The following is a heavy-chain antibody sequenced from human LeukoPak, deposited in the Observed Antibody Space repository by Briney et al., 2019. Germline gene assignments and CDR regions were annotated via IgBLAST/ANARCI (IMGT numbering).Heavy chain of an antibody. CDR1: GITLSSYG. D-gene: IGHD3-22*01. Sequence: GGSLRLSCAVSGITLSSYGMSWARQPPGKGLEWVGGISYSGGSTNYADSVKGRFTISRDNPKNTLYLQMNSLRAEDTAVYFCARRGVVIRVILVGFHKEAFYFDSWGQGALVTVSS. CDR2: ISYSGGST. CDR3: ARRGVVIRVILVGFHKEAFYFDS. V-gene: IGHV3-23*01. J-gene: IGHJ4*02.